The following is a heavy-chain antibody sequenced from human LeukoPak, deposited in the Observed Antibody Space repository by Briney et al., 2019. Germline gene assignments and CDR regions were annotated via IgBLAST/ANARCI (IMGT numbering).Heavy chain of an antibody. Sequence: SETLSLTCAVYGGSFSDFYWSWIRQPTGKGLEWIGEISRNGGTNYNPSLQSRVTISIDTSKNQVSLKLTSVTPADTAVYYCARIFRLRGSIDPGSSGPFDYGGQGTLVTVSS. J-gene: IGHJ4*02. CDR3: ARIFRLRGSIDPGSSGPFDY. CDR1: GGSFSDFY. V-gene: IGHV4-34*01. CDR2: ISRNGGT. D-gene: IGHD4-17*01.